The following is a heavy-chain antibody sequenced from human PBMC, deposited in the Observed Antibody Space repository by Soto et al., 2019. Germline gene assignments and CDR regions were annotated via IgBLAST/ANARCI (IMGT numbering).Heavy chain of an antibody. V-gene: IGHV4-31*03. D-gene: IGHD2-15*01. J-gene: IGHJ4*02. CDR1: RASINYGGYF. CDR2: IYYNGTI. Sequence: QVQLQESGPGLVKPSQTLSLTCTVSRASINYGGYFWNWIRQRPGKGLEWIGSIYYNGTIYYNPSLQGRVAISWDTSKKQFFLNLSSVTVADTAVYYCARGGRVPTTRSLFEYWGQGTLVTVSS. CDR3: ARGGRVPTTRSLFEY.